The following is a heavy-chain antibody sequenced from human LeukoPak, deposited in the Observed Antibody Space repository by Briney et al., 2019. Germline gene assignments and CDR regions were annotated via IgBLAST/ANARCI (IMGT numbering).Heavy chain of an antibody. Sequence: QPGGSLRLSCAASGFTFSSYGMTWVRQAPGKGLEWVSGISGSGVTTHYADSVKGRFTISRDNSKNTLYLQMNSMRAEDTAVYYCAKDRRYSSDWGQGTLVTVSS. D-gene: IGHD6-19*01. V-gene: IGHV3-23*01. CDR2: ISGSGVTT. CDR3: AKDRRYSSD. J-gene: IGHJ4*02. CDR1: GFTFSSYG.